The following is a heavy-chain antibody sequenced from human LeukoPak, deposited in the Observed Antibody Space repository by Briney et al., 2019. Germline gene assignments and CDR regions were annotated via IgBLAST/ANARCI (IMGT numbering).Heavy chain of an antibody. J-gene: IGHJ3*02. CDR3: ARDLVGAFDI. Sequence: SETLSLTCTVSGGSISSYYWSWIRQPPRKGLEWIGYIYYSGSTNYNPSLKSRVTISVDTSKNQFSLKLSSVTAADTAVYYCARDLVGAFDIWGQGTMVTVSS. CDR2: IYYSGST. CDR1: GGSISSYY. V-gene: IGHV4-59*01. D-gene: IGHD1-26*01.